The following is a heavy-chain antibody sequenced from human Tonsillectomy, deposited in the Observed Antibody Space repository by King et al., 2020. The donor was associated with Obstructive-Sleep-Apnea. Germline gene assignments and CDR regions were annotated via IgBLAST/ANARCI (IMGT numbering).Heavy chain of an antibody. CDR1: GYSFTSYW. CDR2: IDPSDSYT. D-gene: IGHD2-15*01. CDR3: ARHWYCSGGSCYYYYGMDV. V-gene: IGHV5-10-1*01. Sequence: QLVQSGAEVKKPGESLRISCKGSGYSFTSYWISWVRQMPGKGLEWMGRIDPSDSYTNYSPSFQGHVTISADKSISTAYLQWSSLKASDTAMYYCARHWYCSGGSCYYYYGMDVWGQGTTVTVSS. J-gene: IGHJ6*02.